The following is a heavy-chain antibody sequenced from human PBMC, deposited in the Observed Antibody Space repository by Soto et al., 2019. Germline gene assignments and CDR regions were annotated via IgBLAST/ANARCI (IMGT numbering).Heavy chain of an antibody. D-gene: IGHD3-10*01. V-gene: IGHV4-61*01. Sequence: QVQLQESGPGLVKTSETLSLTCTVSGGSVSSGSYYWSWIRQPPGKGLEWIGYIYYSGSTNYNPSLKSRVTISVDTSKNQFSLKLSSVTAADTTVYYCARDGGVYYGSGSYWGQGTLVTVSS. J-gene: IGHJ4*02. CDR3: ARDGGVYYGSGSY. CDR2: IYYSGST. CDR1: GGSVSSGSYY.